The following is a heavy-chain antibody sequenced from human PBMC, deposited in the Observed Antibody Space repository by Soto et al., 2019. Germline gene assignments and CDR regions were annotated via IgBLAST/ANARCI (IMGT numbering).Heavy chain of an antibody. Sequence: SVKVSCKASGYTFTCYYMHWVRQAPGQGLEWMGWINPNSGGTNYAQKFQGWATMTRDTSISTAYMELSRLRSDYTAVYYCARVSWNYGGYGMDVWGQGPTVTVSS. CDR1: GYTFTCYY. J-gene: IGHJ6*02. CDR3: ARVSWNYGGYGMDV. D-gene: IGHD1-7*01. V-gene: IGHV1-2*04. CDR2: INPNSGGT.